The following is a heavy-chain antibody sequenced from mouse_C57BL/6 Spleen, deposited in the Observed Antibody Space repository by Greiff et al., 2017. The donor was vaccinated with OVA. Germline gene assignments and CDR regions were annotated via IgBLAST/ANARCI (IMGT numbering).Heavy chain of an antibody. CDR2: IRSKSSNYAT. Sequence: EVQLVESGGGLVQPKGSLKLSCAASGFTFNTYAMHWVRQAPGKGLEWVARIRSKSSNYATYYADSVKDRFNISRDDSQSMLYLQMNNPKTEDTAMYYCVRSDPDYYGSSHYAMDYWGQGTSVTVSS. D-gene: IGHD1-1*01. J-gene: IGHJ4*01. V-gene: IGHV10-3*01. CDR3: VRSDPDYYGSSHYAMDY. CDR1: GFTFNTYA.